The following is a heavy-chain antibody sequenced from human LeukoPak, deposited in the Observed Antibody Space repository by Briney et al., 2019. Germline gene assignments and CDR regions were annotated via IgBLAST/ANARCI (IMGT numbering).Heavy chain of an antibody. D-gene: IGHD6-13*01. CDR3: AKGIAAADPYYYYYMDV. Sequence: GGSLRLSCAASGFTFSSYSMNWVRQAPGKGLEWVSSISSSSSYIYYADSVKGRFTISRDNSKNTLYLQMNSLRAEDTAVYYCAKGIAAADPYYYYYMDVWGKGTTVTVSS. CDR2: ISSSSSYI. CDR1: GFTFSSYS. V-gene: IGHV3-21*04. J-gene: IGHJ6*03.